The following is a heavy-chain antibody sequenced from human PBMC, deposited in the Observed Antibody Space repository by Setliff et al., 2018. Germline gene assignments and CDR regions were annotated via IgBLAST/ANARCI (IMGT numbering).Heavy chain of an antibody. Sequence: SETLSLTCTVSGGSISPYFWSWIRQPPGKGLEWIGYIYHNGNTNFNPSLKSRVNMSVDTSKNQFVLNLKAVTAADTAVYYCARDRTAYSYGLDVWGQGATGTV. V-gene: IGHV4-59*01. CDR1: GGSISPYF. D-gene: IGHD5-18*01. CDR3: ARDRTAYSYGLDV. CDR2: IYHNGNT. J-gene: IGHJ6*02.